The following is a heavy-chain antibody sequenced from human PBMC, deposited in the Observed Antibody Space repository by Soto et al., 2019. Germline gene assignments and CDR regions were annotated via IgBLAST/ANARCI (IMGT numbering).Heavy chain of an antibody. J-gene: IGHJ3*02. CDR1: GGSISSGGYS. V-gene: IGHV4-30-2*01. D-gene: IGHD3-3*01. CDR2: IYHSGST. Sequence: PSETLSLTCAVSGGSISSGGYSWSWIRQPPGKGLEWIGYIYHSGSTYYNPSLKSRVTISVDRSKNQFSLKLSSVTAADTAVYYCARGYDFWSGYTGGDAFDIWGQGTMVTVSS. CDR3: ARGYDFWSGYTGGDAFDI.